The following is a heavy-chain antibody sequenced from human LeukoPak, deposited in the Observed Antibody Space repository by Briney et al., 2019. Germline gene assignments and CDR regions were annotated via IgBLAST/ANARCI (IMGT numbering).Heavy chain of an antibody. V-gene: IGHV4-31*03. Sequence: SQTLSLTCTVSGDSISSGGYYWSWIRQHPGKGLEWIGYIYYSGSTYYNPSLKSRVTISVDTSKNQFSLKLSSVTAADTAVYYCARGLIVVPAAKTGGNWIDPWGQGTLVTVSS. CDR3: ARGLIVVPAAKTGGNWIDP. D-gene: IGHD2-2*01. J-gene: IGHJ5*02. CDR2: IYYSGST. CDR1: GDSISSGGYY.